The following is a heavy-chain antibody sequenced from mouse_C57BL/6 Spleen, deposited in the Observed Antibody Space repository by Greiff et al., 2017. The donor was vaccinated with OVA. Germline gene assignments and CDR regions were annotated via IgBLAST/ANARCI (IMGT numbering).Heavy chain of an antibody. D-gene: IGHD2-4*01. J-gene: IGHJ3*01. CDR2: IYPSDSET. V-gene: IGHV1-61*01. CDR3: AREGYDYWFAY. Sequence: VQLQQSGAELVRPGSSVKLSCKASGYTFTSYWMDWVKQRPGQGLEWIGNIYPSDSETHYNQKFKDKATLTVDKSSSTAYMQLSSLTSEDSAVYYCAREGYDYWFAYWGQGTLVTVSA. CDR1: GYTFTSYW.